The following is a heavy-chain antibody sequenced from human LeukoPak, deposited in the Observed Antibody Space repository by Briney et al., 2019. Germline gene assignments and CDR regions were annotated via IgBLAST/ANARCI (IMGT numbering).Heavy chain of an antibody. CDR1: GFTFSSYA. J-gene: IGHJ4*02. CDR2: ISGSGGST. V-gene: IGHV3-23*01. D-gene: IGHD3-22*01. Sequence: GGSLRLSCAASGFTFSSYAMSWVRQAPGKGLEWVSAISGSGGSTYYADFVKGRFTISRDNSKNTLYLQMNSLRAEDTAVYYCAKHTPTYYYDSSGYYFDYWGQGTLVTVSS. CDR3: AKHTPTYYYDSSGYYFDY.